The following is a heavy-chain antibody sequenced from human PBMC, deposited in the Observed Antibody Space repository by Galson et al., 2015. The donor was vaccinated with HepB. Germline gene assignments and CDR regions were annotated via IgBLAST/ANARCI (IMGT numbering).Heavy chain of an antibody. CDR1: GFTFTSSA. CDR3: AASSRWELRVFDY. Sequence: SVKVSCKASGFTFTSSAMQWVRQARGQRLEWIGWIVVGSGNTNYAQKFQERVTITRDMSTSTAYMELSSLRSEDTAVYYCAASSRWELRVFDYWGQGTLVTVSS. J-gene: IGHJ4*02. D-gene: IGHD1-26*01. V-gene: IGHV1-58*02. CDR2: IVVGSGNT.